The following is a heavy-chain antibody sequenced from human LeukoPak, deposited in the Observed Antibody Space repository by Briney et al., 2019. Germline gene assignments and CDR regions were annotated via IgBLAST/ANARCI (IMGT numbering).Heavy chain of an antibody. D-gene: IGHD5-18*01. J-gene: IGHJ4*02. CDR1: VFTFSSSA. CDR3: AKDPTTGQYSSVGD. CDR2: FSSKEDST. Sequence: GGSLRLFCAVSVFTFSSSAMIGVRQARGRGREWGSGFSSKEDSTYYAESVRGRFTISRDNSKDTLYLQMNSLRAEDTAIYYCAKDPTTGQYSSVGDWGQGTLVTVSS. V-gene: IGHV3-23*01.